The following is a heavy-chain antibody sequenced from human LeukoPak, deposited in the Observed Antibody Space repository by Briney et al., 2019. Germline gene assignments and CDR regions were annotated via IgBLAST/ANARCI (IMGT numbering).Heavy chain of an antibody. CDR1: GFTFSSYA. Sequence: GGSLRLSCAASGFTFSSYAMHWVRQAPGKGLEWVAVISYDGSNKYYADSVKGRFTISRDNSKNTLYLQMNSLRAEDTAVYYCARDRTIDYWGQGTLVTVSS. CDR2: ISYDGSNK. J-gene: IGHJ4*02. V-gene: IGHV3-30-3*01. CDR3: ARDRTIDY.